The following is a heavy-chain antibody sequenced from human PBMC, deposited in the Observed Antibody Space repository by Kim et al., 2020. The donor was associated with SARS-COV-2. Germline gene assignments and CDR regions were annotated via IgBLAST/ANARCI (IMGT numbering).Heavy chain of an antibody. D-gene: IGHD2-2*01. Sequence: SGKGRFTISRDNAKSSLSLRMNSLRAEDTAVYYCARSLYCSSTSCFYGMDVWGQGTTVTVSS. CDR3: ARSLYCSSTSCFYGMDV. V-gene: IGHV3-48*03. J-gene: IGHJ6*02.